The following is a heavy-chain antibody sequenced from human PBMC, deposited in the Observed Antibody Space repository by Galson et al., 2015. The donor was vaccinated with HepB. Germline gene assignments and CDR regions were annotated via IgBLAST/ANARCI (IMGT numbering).Heavy chain of an antibody. CDR2: IIPIFGTA. J-gene: IGHJ4*02. V-gene: IGHV1-69*01. CDR3: ARQGRGHSSGWYGDFDY. Sequence: SGGTFSSYAISWVRQAPGQGLEWMGGIIPIFGTANYAQKFQGRVTITADESTSTAYMELSSLRSEDTAVYYCARQGRGHSSGWYGDFDYWGQGTLVTVSS. CDR1: GGTFSSYA. D-gene: IGHD6-19*01.